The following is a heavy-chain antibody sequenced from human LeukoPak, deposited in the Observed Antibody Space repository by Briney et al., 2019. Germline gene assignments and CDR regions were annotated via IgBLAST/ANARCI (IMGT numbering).Heavy chain of an antibody. CDR3: ARGGGSYSSAHFDY. CDR1: GGSISSYY. V-gene: IGHV4-59*01. Sequence: PSETLSLTCTVSGGSISSYYWSWIRQPPGKGLEWIGYIYYSGSTNYNPSLKSRVTISVDTSKNQFSLKLSSVTAADTAVYYCARGGGSYSSAHFDYWGQGTLVTVSS. J-gene: IGHJ4*02. CDR2: IYYSGST. D-gene: IGHD1-26*01.